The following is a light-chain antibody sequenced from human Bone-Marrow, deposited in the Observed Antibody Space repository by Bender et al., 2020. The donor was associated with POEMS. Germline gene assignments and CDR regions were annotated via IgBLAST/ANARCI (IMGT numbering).Light chain of an antibody. CDR2: SSH. CDR1: SSNIGAHA. CDR3: CSYAGSNTYHVL. J-gene: IGLJ2*01. Sequence: QSVLTQPPSASGTPGQRVTISCSGGSSNIGAHAVNWYQHLPGTAPKLLIYSSHRRPSEVPDRFSGSKSGNTASLTISGLQPEDEADYYCCSYAGSNTYHVLFGGGTQLTVL. V-gene: IGLV1-44*01.